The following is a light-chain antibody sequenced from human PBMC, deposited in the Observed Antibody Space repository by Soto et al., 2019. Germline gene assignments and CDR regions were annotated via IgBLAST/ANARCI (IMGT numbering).Light chain of an antibody. CDR2: GAS. CDR3: QQFRNWPWT. CDR1: QSVSSN. Sequence: EIVLIQSPATLSLSPGERATLSCRASQSVSSNLAWYQQNPGQAPRLLIHGASTRATGVPARISGSGSGTEFTLTISSLQSEDFAVYYCQQFRNWPWTFGQGTKVDIK. V-gene: IGKV3D-15*01. J-gene: IGKJ1*01.